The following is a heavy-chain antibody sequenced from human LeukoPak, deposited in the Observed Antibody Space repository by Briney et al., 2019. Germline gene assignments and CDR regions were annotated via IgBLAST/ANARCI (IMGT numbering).Heavy chain of an antibody. V-gene: IGHV4-34*01. CDR3: ARVSFPYSSSSRGGWFDP. CDR2: INHSGST. D-gene: IGHD6-6*01. CDR1: GGSFSGYY. Sequence: PSETLSLTCAVYGGSFSGYYWSWIRQPAGKGLEWIGEINHSGSTNYNPSLKSRVTISVDTSKNQFSLKLSSVTAADTAVYYCARVSFPYSSSSRGGWFDPWGQGTLVTVSS. J-gene: IGHJ5*02.